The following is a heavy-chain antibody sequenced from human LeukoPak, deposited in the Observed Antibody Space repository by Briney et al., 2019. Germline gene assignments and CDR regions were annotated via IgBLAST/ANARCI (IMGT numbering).Heavy chain of an antibody. J-gene: IGHJ4*02. V-gene: IGHV4-34*01. CDR3: ARANSSGWYYFDY. Sequence: SETLSLICAVYGGSFSGYYWRGLREPPGKGVEGIGEINNSGSTNYNPSLKSRVTISVDTSKNQFSLKLSSVTAADTAVYYCARANSSGWYYFDYWGQGTLVTVSS. D-gene: IGHD6-19*01. CDR2: INNSGST. CDR1: GGSFSGYY.